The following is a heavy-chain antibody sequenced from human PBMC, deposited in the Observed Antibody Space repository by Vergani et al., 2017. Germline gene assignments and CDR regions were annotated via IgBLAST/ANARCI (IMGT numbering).Heavy chain of an antibody. J-gene: IGHJ4*02. Sequence: QVQLQESGPGLVKPSETLSLTCTVSGGSISSYYWSWIRQPPGKGLEWIGYIYYSGSTNYNPSLKSRVTISVDTSKNQFSLKLSSVTAADTAVYYCARTTGGTIAAAGNDYWGQGTLVTVSS. CDR2: IYYSGST. CDR3: ARTTGGTIAAAGNDY. D-gene: IGHD6-13*01. CDR1: GGSISSYY. V-gene: IGHV4-59*01.